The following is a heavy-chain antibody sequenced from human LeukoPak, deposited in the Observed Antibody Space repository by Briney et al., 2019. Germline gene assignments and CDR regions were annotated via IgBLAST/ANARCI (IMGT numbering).Heavy chain of an antibody. CDR1: GGSISSYY. CDR2: IYYSGST. D-gene: IGHD3-10*01. J-gene: IGHJ4*02. Sequence: SETLSLTCTVSGGSISSYYWSWIRQPAGRGLEWIGYIYYSGSTKYNPSLKSRVTISVDTSKNQFSLNLSSVTAADTAVYYCARSRYASGSFDPYGHWGQGTLVTVSS. V-gene: IGHV4-59*08. CDR3: ARSRYASGSFDPYGH.